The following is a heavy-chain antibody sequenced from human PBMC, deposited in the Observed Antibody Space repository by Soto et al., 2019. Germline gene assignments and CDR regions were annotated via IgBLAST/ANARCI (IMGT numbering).Heavy chain of an antibody. J-gene: IGHJ4*02. V-gene: IGHV3-30*18. D-gene: IGHD5-12*01. CDR1: GFTFSSYG. CDR3: AKDMRWLQFFYYLDY. Sequence: GGSLRLSCAASGFTFSSYGMHWVRQAPGKGLEWVAVISYDGSNKYYADSVKGRFTISRDNSKNTLYLQMNSLRAEDTAVYYCAKDMRWLQFFYYLDYWGQGTLVTVSS. CDR2: ISYDGSNK.